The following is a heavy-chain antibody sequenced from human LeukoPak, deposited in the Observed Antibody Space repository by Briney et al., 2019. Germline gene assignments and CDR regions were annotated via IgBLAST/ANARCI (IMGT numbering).Heavy chain of an antibody. Sequence: PSETLSLTCSVSGTSVSSDYWSWLRQPPGKGLEWIGYIHNTGTTNHNPSLKSRVTMSVDTSKNQFSLKLSSVTATDTAVYFCARARLSHYYYYLAVWGKGTTVAVSS. J-gene: IGHJ6*03. CDR3: ARARLSHYYYYLAV. CDR1: GTSVSSDY. V-gene: IGHV4-4*09. CDR2: IHNTGTT.